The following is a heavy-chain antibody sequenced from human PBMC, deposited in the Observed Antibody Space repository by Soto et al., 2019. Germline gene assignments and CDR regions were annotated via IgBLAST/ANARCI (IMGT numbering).Heavy chain of an antibody. V-gene: IGHV4-30-4*08. Sequence: QVQLQESGPGLVEPSQTLSLTCTVSGDSIGSTDSYWSWIRRPPGKGLEWIGYIYYTGGTFYNPSLMSRLTLSLETSNNQFSLTLTSVTAADTGMYYFARGGSGWAEYFQHWGQGTLVAVSS. D-gene: IGHD6-25*01. CDR3: ARGGSGWAEYFQH. CDR1: GDSIGSTDSY. J-gene: IGHJ1*01. CDR2: IYYTGGT.